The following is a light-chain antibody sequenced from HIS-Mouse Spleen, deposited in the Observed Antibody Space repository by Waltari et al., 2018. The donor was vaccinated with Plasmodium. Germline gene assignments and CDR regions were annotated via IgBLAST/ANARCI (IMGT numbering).Light chain of an antibody. Sequence: EIVLTQSPATLSLSPGERATLSCRASQSVSSYLAWYQQKPGQAPRLLIYEASNRATGIPARFSGSWSGTDFTLTISSLEPEDFAVYYCQQRSNWPRVLTFGGGTKVEIK. CDR2: EAS. CDR3: QQRSNWPRVLT. CDR1: QSVSSY. V-gene: IGKV3-11*01. J-gene: IGKJ4*01.